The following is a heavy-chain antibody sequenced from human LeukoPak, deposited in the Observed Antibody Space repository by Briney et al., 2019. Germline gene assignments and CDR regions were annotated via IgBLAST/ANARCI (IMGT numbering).Heavy chain of an antibody. J-gene: IGHJ4*02. CDR3: ARVLGIQIWGSFDY. V-gene: IGHV1-18*01. CDR2: ISAYNGNT. D-gene: IGHD5-18*01. CDR1: GYTFTSYG. Sequence: ASVKVSCKASGYTFTSYGISWVRQAPGQGLEWMGWISAYNGNTEYAQKLQGRVTMTTDTSTSTAYMELRSLRSDDTAAYYCARVLGIQIWGSFDYRGQGTLVTVSS.